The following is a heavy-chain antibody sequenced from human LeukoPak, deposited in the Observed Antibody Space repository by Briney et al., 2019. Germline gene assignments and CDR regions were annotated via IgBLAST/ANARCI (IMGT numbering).Heavy chain of an antibody. CDR2: IYSGGST. J-gene: IGHJ4*02. CDR3: ANDYRSGSFHDF. CDR1: GFTVSSNY. D-gene: IGHD3-10*01. Sequence: GGSLRLSCAASGFTVSSNYVSWVRQAPGKGLEWVSVIYSGGSTYYADSVKGRFTISRDNSKNTLYLQMNTLRAEDTAVYYCANDYRSGSFHDFWGQGTLVTVSS. V-gene: IGHV3-53*01.